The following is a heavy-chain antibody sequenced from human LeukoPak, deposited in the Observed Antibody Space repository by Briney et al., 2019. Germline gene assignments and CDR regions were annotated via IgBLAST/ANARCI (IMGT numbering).Heavy chain of an antibody. CDR1: GFTFSSYA. CDR3: ARDRPTDSSGWPLDAFDI. V-gene: IGHV3-30-3*01. J-gene: IGHJ3*02. Sequence: GGSLRLSCAASGFTFSSYAMHWVRQAPGKGLEWVAVISYDGSNKYYADSVKGRFTISRDNSKNTLYLRMNSLRAEDTAVYYCARDRPTDSSGWPLDAFDIWGQGTMVTVSS. CDR2: ISYDGSNK. D-gene: IGHD6-19*01.